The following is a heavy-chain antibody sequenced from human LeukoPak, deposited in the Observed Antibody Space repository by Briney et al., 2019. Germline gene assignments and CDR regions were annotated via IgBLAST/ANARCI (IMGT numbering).Heavy chain of an antibody. V-gene: IGHV1-69*06. CDR1: GGTFSSYA. D-gene: IGHD3-10*01. CDR3: ARTRFPYYRLSVADYYHMDV. J-gene: IGHJ6*03. CDR2: IIPIFGTA. Sequence: SVKLSCKASGGTFSSYAISWVRQAPGQGLEWMGGIIPIFGTANYAQKFQGRVTITADKSTSTAYMELSSLRSEDTAVYYCARTRFPYYRLSVADYYHMDVWGKGATVTVSS.